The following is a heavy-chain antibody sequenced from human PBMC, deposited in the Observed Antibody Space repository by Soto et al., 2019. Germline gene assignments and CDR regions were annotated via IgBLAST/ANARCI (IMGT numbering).Heavy chain of an antibody. D-gene: IGHD3-16*01. CDR3: PRDARNADYDY. V-gene: IGHV3-48*02. Sequence: EVQLVESGGGLVQPGGSLRLSCEVSGFTFSIHAMNWVRQAPGKGLEWVAYIHGTRSIIYYADSVKGRFTISRDNAKNSLFLQMDSLRDEDTAVYYCPRDARNADYDYWGQGTLVTVSS. CDR2: IHGTRSII. J-gene: IGHJ4*02. CDR1: GFTFSIHA.